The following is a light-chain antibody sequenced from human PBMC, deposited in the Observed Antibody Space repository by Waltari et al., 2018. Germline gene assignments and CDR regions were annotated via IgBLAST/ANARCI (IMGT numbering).Light chain of an antibody. CDR2: GNS. CDR1: SSNIGAGSD. Sequence: QSVLTQPPSVSGAPGQRVTTSCTGSSSNIGAGSDVTWYQQLPGTAPKLLIYGNSNRPSGVPYRFSGSKSGTSASLAITGLQAEDEADYYCQSYDSSLSGSGVFGGGTKLTVL. J-gene: IGLJ3*02. CDR3: QSYDSSLSGSGV. V-gene: IGLV1-40*01.